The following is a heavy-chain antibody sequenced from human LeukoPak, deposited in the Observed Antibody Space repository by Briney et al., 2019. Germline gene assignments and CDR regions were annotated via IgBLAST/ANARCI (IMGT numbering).Heavy chain of an antibody. CDR3: ARSLIAAAGTSELVDP. CDR1: GGTFSSYA. J-gene: IGHJ5*02. Sequence: SVKVSCKASGGTFSSYAISWVRQAPGQGLEWMGGIIPIFGTANYAQMFQGRVTITADESTSTAYMELSSLRSEDTAVYYCARSLIAAAGTSELVDPWGQGTLVTVSS. V-gene: IGHV1-69*13. CDR2: IIPIFGTA. D-gene: IGHD6-13*01.